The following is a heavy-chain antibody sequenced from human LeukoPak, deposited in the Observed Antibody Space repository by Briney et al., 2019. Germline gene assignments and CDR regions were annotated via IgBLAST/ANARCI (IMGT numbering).Heavy chain of an antibody. CDR1: GFTFSSYG. D-gene: IGHD3-3*01. CDR2: IRYDGSNK. Sequence: GGSLRLSCAASGFTFSSYGMHWVRQAPGKGLEWVAFIRYDGSNKYYADSVKGRFTISRDNSKNTLYLQMNSLRAEDTAVYYCAKAFQFWSGYSINWFDPWGQGTLVTVSS. J-gene: IGHJ5*02. V-gene: IGHV3-30*02. CDR3: AKAFQFWSGYSINWFDP.